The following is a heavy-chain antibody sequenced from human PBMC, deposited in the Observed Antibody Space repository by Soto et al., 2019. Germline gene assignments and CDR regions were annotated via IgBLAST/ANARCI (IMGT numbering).Heavy chain of an antibody. CDR1: GFTVSSNY. Sequence: GGSLRLSCAASGFTVSSNYMSWVRQAPGKGLKWVSFIYSGGSTYYADSVKGRFTISRDKSKNTLYLQMNSLRADVTAMYYCARDRFPYGMDVWGQGT. D-gene: IGHD3-10*01. J-gene: IGHJ6*02. CDR2: IYSGGST. CDR3: ARDRFPYGMDV. V-gene: IGHV3-66*01.